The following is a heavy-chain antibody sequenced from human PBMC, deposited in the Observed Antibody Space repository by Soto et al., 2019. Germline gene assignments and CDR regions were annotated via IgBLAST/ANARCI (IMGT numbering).Heavy chain of an antibody. CDR2: ISSSSSYI. Sequence: PGGSLRLSCAASGFTFSSYSMNWVRQAPGKGLEWVSSISSSSSYIYYADSVKGRFTISRDNAKNSLYLQMNSLRAEDTAVYYCARDEVVVAANFHDYWGQGTLVTVSS. CDR3: ARDEVVVAANFHDY. V-gene: IGHV3-21*01. CDR1: GFTFSSYS. D-gene: IGHD2-15*01. J-gene: IGHJ4*02.